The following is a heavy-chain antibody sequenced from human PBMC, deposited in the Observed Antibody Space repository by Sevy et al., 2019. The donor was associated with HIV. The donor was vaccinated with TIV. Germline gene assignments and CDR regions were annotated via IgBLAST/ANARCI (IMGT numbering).Heavy chain of an antibody. CDR3: AREEGSGYFDL. J-gene: IGHJ2*01. V-gene: IGHV3-30-3*01. Sequence: GGSLRLSCAASGFTFSSYAMHWVRQAPGKGLEWAAVISYDGSNKYYADSVKGRFTISRDNSKNTLYLQMNSLRAEDTAVYYCAREEGSGYFDLWGRGTLVTVSS. CDR1: GFTFSSYA. CDR2: ISYDGSNK.